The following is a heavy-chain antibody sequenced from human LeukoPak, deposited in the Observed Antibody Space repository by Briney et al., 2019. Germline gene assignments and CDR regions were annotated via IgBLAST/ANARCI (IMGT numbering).Heavy chain of an antibody. CDR3: SILTSDYRSVLRAFDI. D-gene: IGHD1-26*01. Sequence: PSETLSLTCTVSGGSISSSSYYWSWIRQPPGKGLVWIGSIYYSGSTYYNPSLKSRVTISVETFKNQFSLKLSSVTAADTAVYYCSILTSDYRSVLRAFDICRQGTMVTVSS. CDR1: GGSISSSSYY. J-gene: IGHJ3*02. CDR2: IYYSGST. V-gene: IGHV4-39*01.